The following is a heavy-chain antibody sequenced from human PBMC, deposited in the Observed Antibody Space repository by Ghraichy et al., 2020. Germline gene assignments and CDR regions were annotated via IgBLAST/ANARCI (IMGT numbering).Heavy chain of an antibody. D-gene: IGHD3-3*01. V-gene: IGHV4-39*01. CDR2: IYYSGST. CDR1: GGSISSSSYY. Sequence: SETLSLTCTVSGGSISSSSYYWGWIRQPPGKGLEWIGSIYYSGSTYYNPSLKSRVTISVDTSKNQFSLKLSSVTAADTAVYYCARHQYEFLLRFLEWLPYLSGMDVWGQGTTVTVSS. J-gene: IGHJ6*02. CDR3: ARHQYEFLLRFLEWLPYLSGMDV.